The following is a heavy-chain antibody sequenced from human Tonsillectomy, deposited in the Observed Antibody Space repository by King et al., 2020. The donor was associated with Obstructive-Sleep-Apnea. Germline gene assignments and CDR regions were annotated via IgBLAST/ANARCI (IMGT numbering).Heavy chain of an antibody. V-gene: IGHV3-30*09. CDR2: VSYDGSNK. J-gene: IGHJ6*02. Sequence: VQLVESGGGVVQPGRSLRLSCAASGFTFSSYAIHWVRQAPGKGLEWVAVVSYDGSNKYYADSVKGRFAISRDNSKNTLYLKMNSLRAEDTAVYYCAKDRVVVPAAMGGNYYFGMDVWGQGTTVTVSS. CDR3: AKDRVVVPAAMGGNYYFGMDV. D-gene: IGHD2-2*01. CDR1: GFTFSSYA.